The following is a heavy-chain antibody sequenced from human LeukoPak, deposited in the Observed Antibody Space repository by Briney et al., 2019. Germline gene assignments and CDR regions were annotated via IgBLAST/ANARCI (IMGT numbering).Heavy chain of an antibody. Sequence: PGGSLRLSCAASGFTFSSYWMSWVRQAPGKGLKWVANIKQDGSEKYYVDSVKGRFTISRDNAKNSLYLQMNSLRAEDTAVYYCARDALISAKTHDAFDIWGQGTMVTVSS. V-gene: IGHV3-7*01. CDR3: ARDALISAKTHDAFDI. CDR1: GFTFSSYW. CDR2: IKQDGSEK. D-gene: IGHD6-25*01. J-gene: IGHJ3*02.